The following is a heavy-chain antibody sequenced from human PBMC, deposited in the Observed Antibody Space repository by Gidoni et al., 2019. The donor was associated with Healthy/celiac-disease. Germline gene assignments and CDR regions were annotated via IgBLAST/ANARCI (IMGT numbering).Heavy chain of an antibody. V-gene: IGHV4-59*01. CDR3: ARDRGYYGSGSYYSFFDY. J-gene: IGHJ4*02. CDR2: IYSSGST. Sequence: QVQLQESGPGLVKPSATLSLTCTVSVGPIRRSYWSWIRQPPGKGLGWIGYIYSSGSTNYNPSLKSRVTISVDTSKNQFSLKLSSVTAADTAVYYCARDRGYYGSGSYYSFFDYWGQGTLVTVSS. D-gene: IGHD3-10*01. CDR1: VGPIRRSY.